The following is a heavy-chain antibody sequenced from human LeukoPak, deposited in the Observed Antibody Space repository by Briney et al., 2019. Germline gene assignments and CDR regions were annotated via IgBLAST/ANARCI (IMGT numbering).Heavy chain of an antibody. CDR1: GYDFTTYW. J-gene: IGHJ4*02. CDR2: IYPGDSDT. CDR3: ARSGTAMVTSFDY. V-gene: IGHV5-51*01. Sequence: GESLKISCKASGYDFTTYWIGWVRQMPGKGLECMGIIYPGDSDTRYSPSFQGQVTISADKSISTAYLQWSSLKASDTAMYYCARSGTAMVTSFDYWGQGTLVTVSS. D-gene: IGHD5-18*01.